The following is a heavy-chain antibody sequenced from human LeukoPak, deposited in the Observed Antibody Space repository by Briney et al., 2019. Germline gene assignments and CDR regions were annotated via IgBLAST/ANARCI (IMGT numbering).Heavy chain of an antibody. J-gene: IGHJ4*02. CDR3: ARAGPTYYFDY. CDR1: GFTFSSYW. CDR2: IKQDGSEK. V-gene: IGHV3-7*01. Sequence: GGSLRLSCAASGFTFSSYWMSWVRQAPGKGLEWVANIKQDGSEKYHVDSVKGRFTISRNNAKNSLYLQMNILRAEDTAVYYCARAGPTYYFDYWGQGTLVTVSS.